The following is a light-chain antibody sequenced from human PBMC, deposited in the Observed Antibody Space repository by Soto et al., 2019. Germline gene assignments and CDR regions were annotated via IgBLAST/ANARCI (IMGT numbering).Light chain of an antibody. CDR1: SSDVGFYNF. V-gene: IGLV2-8*01. CDR3: SSYTTSSSYF. J-gene: IGLJ1*01. Sequence: QSALTQPPSASGSPGQSLTISCTGTSSDVGFYNFVSWYQQRPGKAPKLVIYEVTKRPSGVPDRFSGSKSGSTASLTVSGLQAEDEADYYCSSYTTSSSYFFGNGTKVTVL. CDR2: EVT.